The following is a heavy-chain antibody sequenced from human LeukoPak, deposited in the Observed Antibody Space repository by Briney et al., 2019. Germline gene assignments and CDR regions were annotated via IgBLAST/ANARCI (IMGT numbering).Heavy chain of an antibody. J-gene: IGHJ4*02. CDR1: GFTFSSYA. D-gene: IGHD3-9*01. V-gene: IGHV3-23*01. CDR3: AKVGGPPTEWDILTGYRGYYFDY. CDR2: ISGSGGST. Sequence: GGSLRLSCAASGFTFSSYAMSWVRQAPGKGLEWVSAISGSGGSTYYADSVKGRFTISRDNSKNTLYLQMNSLRAEDTAVYYCAKVGGPPTEWDILTGYRGYYFDYWGQGTLVTVSS.